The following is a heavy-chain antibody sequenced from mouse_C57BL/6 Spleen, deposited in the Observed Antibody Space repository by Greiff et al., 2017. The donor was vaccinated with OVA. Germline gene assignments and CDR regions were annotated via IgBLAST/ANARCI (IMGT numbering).Heavy chain of an antibody. CDR2: IYPGDGDT. CDR1: GYAFSSYW. Sequence: VKLVESGAELVKPGASVKISCKASGYAFSSYWMNWVKQRPGKGLEWIGQIYPGDGDTNYNGKFKGKATLTADKSSSTAYMQLSSLTSEYSAVYFCARGDSSGPWFAYWGQGTLVTVSA. CDR3: ARGDSSGPWFAY. V-gene: IGHV1-80*01. J-gene: IGHJ3*01. D-gene: IGHD3-2*02.